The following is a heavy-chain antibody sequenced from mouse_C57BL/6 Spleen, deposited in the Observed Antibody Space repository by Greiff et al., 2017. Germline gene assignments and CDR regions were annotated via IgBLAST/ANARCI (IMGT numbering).Heavy chain of an antibody. D-gene: IGHD2-4*01. J-gene: IGHJ1*03. CDR3: TKGSYYDYDGGYFDV. V-gene: IGHV1-15*01. CDR2: IDPETGGT. Sequence: VQLQQSGAELVRPGASVTLSCKASGYTFTDYEMHWVKQTPVHGLEWIGAIDPETGGTAYNQKFKGKAILAADKSSSTAYMELRSLTSEDSAVYYCTKGSYYDYDGGYFDVWGTEATVTVSS. CDR1: GYTFTDYE.